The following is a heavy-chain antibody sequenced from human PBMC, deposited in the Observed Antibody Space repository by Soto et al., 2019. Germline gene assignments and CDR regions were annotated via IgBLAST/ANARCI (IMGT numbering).Heavy chain of an antibody. CDR3: ARVVPLYDRTSPLDY. V-gene: IGHV1-3*04. D-gene: IGHD3-22*01. CDR2: FNTGNGDT. CDR1: GYTFSTYG. Sequence: QVQLVQSGAEEKKPGASVKVSCKASGYTFSTYGIHWVRQAPGQRLEWMGWFNTGNGDTKYSQKFQGRVTLTGDTSARTASMELSGLRSAATAVYYCARVVPLYDRTSPLDYWGQGTLVTVSS. J-gene: IGHJ4*02.